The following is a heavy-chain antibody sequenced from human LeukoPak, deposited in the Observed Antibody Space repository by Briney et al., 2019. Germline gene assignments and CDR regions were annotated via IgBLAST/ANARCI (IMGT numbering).Heavy chain of an antibody. V-gene: IGHV4-38-2*02. Sequence: SETLSLTYAVSGYSISSGNYWGWIRQPPGKGLEWIGSIYHSGSTYYNPSLKSRVTISVDTSKNQFSLKLSSVTAADTAVYYCARDDVVRGVITYYYGMDVWGKGTTVTVSS. J-gene: IGHJ6*04. CDR3: ARDDVVRGVITYYYGMDV. CDR2: IYHSGST. CDR1: GYSISSGNY. D-gene: IGHD3-10*01.